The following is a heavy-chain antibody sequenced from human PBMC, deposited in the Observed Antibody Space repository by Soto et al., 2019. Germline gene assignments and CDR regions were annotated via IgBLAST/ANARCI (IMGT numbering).Heavy chain of an antibody. J-gene: IGHJ3*02. Sequence: VGSLRLSCAASGFTFSSYAMSWVRQAPGKGLEWVSAISGSGGSTYYADSVKGRFTISRDNSKNTLYLQMNSLRAEDTAVYYCAKDLSTSPPHDYVWGSYRYGAFDIWGQGTMVTVSS. CDR2: ISGSGGST. CDR1: GFTFSSYA. D-gene: IGHD3-16*02. CDR3: AKDLSTSPPHDYVWGSYRYGAFDI. V-gene: IGHV3-23*01.